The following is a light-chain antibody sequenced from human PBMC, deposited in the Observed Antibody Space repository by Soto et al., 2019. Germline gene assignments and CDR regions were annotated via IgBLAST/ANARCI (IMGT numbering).Light chain of an antibody. Sequence: DIQLTQSPASLSASVGDTVTITCRASQSITSYLNWYQQKPGTGPKLLIWAASSLQSGAPSRFSGSVSGTDFTLTISSLQPEDFATYYCQQRYSPPLTFGQGTKVDIK. CDR1: QSITSY. CDR3: QQRYSPPLT. J-gene: IGKJ1*01. V-gene: IGKV1-39*01. CDR2: AAS.